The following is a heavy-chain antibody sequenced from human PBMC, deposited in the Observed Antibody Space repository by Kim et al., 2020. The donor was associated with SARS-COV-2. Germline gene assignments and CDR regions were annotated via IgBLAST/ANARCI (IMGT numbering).Heavy chain of an antibody. D-gene: IGHD3-3*01. Sequence: ASVKVSCKVSGYSLIQLSMHWVRQTPGKGLEWMGGFDPEDGEIVYAQKFEGRIKLTEDTSGDTSYMELSSLTSEDTAVYYCAMWRGSSSWNPTEYFQDGGQGAMVTVPS. CDR2: FDPEDGEI. CDR3: AMWRGSSSWNPTEYFQD. J-gene: IGHJ1*01. V-gene: IGHV1-24*01. CDR1: GYSLIQLS.